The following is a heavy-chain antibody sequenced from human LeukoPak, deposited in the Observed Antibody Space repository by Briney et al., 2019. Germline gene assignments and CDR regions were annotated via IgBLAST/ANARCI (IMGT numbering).Heavy chain of an antibody. CDR2: IYHSGST. CDR3: ARGAEVPAAPDFFDY. V-gene: IGHV4-38-2*02. CDR1: GYSISSGYY. J-gene: IGHJ4*02. Sequence: SETLSLTCTVSGYSISSGYYWGWIRQPPGKGLEWIGSIYHSGSTYYNPSLKSRVTISVDTSKNQFSLKLSSVTAADTAVYYCARGAEVPAAPDFFDYWGQGTLVTVSS. D-gene: IGHD2-2*01.